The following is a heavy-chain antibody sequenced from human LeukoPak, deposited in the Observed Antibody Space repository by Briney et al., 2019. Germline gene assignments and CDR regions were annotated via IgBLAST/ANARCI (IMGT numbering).Heavy chain of an antibody. CDR1: GYTFTGYY. CDR3: ARDRGDPYSFDY. V-gene: IGHV1-2*02. D-gene: IGHD2-21*01. Sequence: ASVKVSCKASGYTFTGYYMHWVRQAPGQGLEYMGWINPNSGGTNYAQKFQGRVTMTRDTSITTAYMELSRLTSDDTAVYYRARDRGDPYSFDYWGQGTMVTVSS. CDR2: INPNSGGT. J-gene: IGHJ4*02.